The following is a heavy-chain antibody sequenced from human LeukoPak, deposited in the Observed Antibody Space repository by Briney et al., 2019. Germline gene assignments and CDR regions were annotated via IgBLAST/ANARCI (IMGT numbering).Heavy chain of an antibody. CDR3: TTVHVTGVL. D-gene: IGHD1-1*01. V-gene: IGHV3-15*01. J-gene: IGHJ4*02. CDR1: GFTFSNAW. Sequence: PGGSLRLSCAAPGFTFSNAWMNWVRQAPGKGLEWVGRIKSKIDGETTDYAAPVKDRFTISRDDSKNTLYLQMNSLKTEDTAVYYCTTVHVTGVLWGQGTLVTVSS. CDR2: IKSKIDGETT.